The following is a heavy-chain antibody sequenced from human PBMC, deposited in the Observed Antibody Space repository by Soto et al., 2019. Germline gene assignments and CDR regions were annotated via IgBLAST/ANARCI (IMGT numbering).Heavy chain of an antibody. D-gene: IGHD2-15*01. V-gene: IGHV4-4*02. J-gene: IGHJ5*02. Sequence: QLRESGPGLVKPSGTLSLTCFVSGASISSTYWWSWVRQTPGKRLEWIGQIYHTGTTSYNPSLRTRVTLSLDKSNNQFSLRLTSMTAADTAVYYCATLPPRIVVVMTDLPTWGQGTLVTVSS. CDR3: ATLPPRIVVVMTDLPT. CDR1: GASISSTYW. CDR2: IYHTGTT.